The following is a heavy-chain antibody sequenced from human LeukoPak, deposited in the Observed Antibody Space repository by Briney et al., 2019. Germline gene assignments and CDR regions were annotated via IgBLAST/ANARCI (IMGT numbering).Heavy chain of an antibody. D-gene: IGHD2-15*01. CDR2: IYSSGTT. CDR3: ARGEDMTAIRPGY. J-gene: IGHJ4*02. CDR1: GGSISSYY. Sequence: PSETLSLTCTVSGGSISSYYWSWIRQPPGMGLEWIGCIYSSGTTKYNPSLKSRITMSVDTSKNQFSLKLSSVTAADTAVYYCARGEDMTAIRPGYWGQGTLVTVS. V-gene: IGHV4-59*01.